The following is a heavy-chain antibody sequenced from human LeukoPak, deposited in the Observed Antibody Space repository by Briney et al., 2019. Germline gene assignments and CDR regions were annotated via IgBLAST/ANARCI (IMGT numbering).Heavy chain of an antibody. CDR2: ISSDGSNK. J-gene: IGHJ4*02. V-gene: IGHV3-30*03. Sequence: GRSLRLSCAASGVTFSTYGMHWVRQGPGKGLEWVAVISSDGSNKYYADSVKGRVTISRDNSKNTLYLQMNSLRVEDTAVYYCTYGSSWTSDFDYWGQGTLVTVSS. D-gene: IGHD6-13*01. CDR3: TYGSSWTSDFDY. CDR1: GVTFSTYG.